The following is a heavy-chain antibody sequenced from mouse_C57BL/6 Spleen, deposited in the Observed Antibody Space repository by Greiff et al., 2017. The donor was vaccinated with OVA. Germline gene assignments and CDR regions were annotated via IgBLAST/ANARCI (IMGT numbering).Heavy chain of an antibody. CDR3: AKRDYGSSYSNAVDY. Sequence: VQGVEPGPGLVAPSPSLSITCTVSGFSLTSYGVDWVRQPPGKGLEWLGVIWGGGSTTYNSAPMSSLSISKDNSKSQVFLKMNSLQTDDTAMYYCAKRDYGSSYSNAVDYWGQGTSVTVSS. D-gene: IGHD1-1*01. J-gene: IGHJ4*01. CDR1: GFSLTSYG. CDR2: IWGGGST. V-gene: IGHV2-9*01.